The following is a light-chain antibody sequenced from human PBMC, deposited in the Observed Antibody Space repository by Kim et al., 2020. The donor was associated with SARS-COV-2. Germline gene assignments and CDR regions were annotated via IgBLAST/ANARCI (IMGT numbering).Light chain of an antibody. CDR2: AAS. CDR1: QGVSTS. V-gene: IGKV3-15*01. Sequence: SPGERATLSCRASQGVSTSLAWYQQKPGQAPRLLISAASTRATGIQARFSGSGSETEFTLTISSLQSEDFAVYYCQQYNSWPSITFGQGTRLEIK. J-gene: IGKJ5*01. CDR3: QQYNSWPSIT.